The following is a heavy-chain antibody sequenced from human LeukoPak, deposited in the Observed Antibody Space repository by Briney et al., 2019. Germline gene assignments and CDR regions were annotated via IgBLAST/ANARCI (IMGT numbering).Heavy chain of an antibody. CDR2: IYPGDSDT. Sequence: GGSLQISCKGSGSSFTSYWIGWVRQLPGKGLEWMGIIYPGDSDTRYSPSFQGQVTISADKSISTAYLQWSSLKASDTAMYYCARLYGIAARPPDYWGQGTLVTVSS. D-gene: IGHD6-6*01. V-gene: IGHV5-51*01. J-gene: IGHJ4*02. CDR3: ARLYGIAARPPDY. CDR1: GSSFTSYW.